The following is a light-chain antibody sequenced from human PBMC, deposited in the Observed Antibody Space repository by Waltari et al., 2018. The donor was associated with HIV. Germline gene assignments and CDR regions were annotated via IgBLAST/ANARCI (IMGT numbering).Light chain of an antibody. J-gene: IGLJ2*01. CDR2: DVT. Sequence: QSALTQPRSVSESPGQSVTISCTRTSSDVGGHDYVSWFQQHPGKAPKLLVYDVTKRPSGVPNRFSGSKSGSTASLTISGLQAEDQGDYYCCSYAGGSTLFGGGTKLTVL. CDR3: CSYAGGSTL. CDR1: SSDVGGHDY. V-gene: IGLV2-11*01.